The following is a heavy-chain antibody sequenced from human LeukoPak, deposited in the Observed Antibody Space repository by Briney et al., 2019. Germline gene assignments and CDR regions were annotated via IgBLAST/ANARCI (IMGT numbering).Heavy chain of an antibody. Sequence: GGTLRLSCAASGFTFSSYAMTWVRQAPGKGLEWVSSISGSGDNMDYADSVKGRFTISRDNSENTLYLQMNSLRGEDTAVYYCARDGYSGSYYRLYYFFMDVWGKGTTVTVSS. CDR3: ARDGYSGSYYRLYYFFMDV. CDR2: ISGSGDNM. V-gene: IGHV3-23*01. J-gene: IGHJ6*03. D-gene: IGHD1-26*01. CDR1: GFTFSSYA.